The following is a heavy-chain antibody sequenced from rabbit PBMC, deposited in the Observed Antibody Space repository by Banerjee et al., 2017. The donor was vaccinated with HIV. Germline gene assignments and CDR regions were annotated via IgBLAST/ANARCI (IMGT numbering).Heavy chain of an antibody. CDR1: GSDISSNA. CDR2: IYSSNGDK. D-gene: IGHD4-1*01. V-gene: IGHV1S47*01. Sequence: PEGSLTLTCKASGSDISSNAMCWVRQAPGKGLELIACIYSSNGDKWYASWVNGRFTISRSTSLNTVDLKMTSLTVADTATYFCARDLAGVIGWNFNLWGPGTLVTVS. J-gene: IGHJ4*01. CDR3: ARDLAGVIGWNFNL.